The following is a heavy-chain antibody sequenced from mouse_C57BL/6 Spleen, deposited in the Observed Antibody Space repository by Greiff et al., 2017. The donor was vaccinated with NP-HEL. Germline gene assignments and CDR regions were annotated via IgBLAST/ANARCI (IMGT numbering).Heavy chain of an antibody. CDR3: TRKGDNGDADVDD. CDR2: IYPGNSDT. CDR1: GYTFTSYW. Sequence: EVQLQQSGTVLARPGASVKMSCKTSGYTFTSYWMHWVKQRPGQGLEWIGAIYPGNSDTSYNQKFKGKATLPAVTSASPAYMALSSLTSAASAVLDGTRKGDNGDADVDDWGQGTRGTV. J-gene: IGHJ2*03. V-gene: IGHV1-5*01. D-gene: IGHD4-1*01.